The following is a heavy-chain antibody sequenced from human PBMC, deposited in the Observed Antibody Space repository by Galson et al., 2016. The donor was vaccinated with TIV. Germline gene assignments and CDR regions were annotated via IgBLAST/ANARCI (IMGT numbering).Heavy chain of an antibody. J-gene: IGHJ6*02. V-gene: IGHV1-69*06. CDR2: IIPILSPT. CDR1: GGSFSTYA. Sequence: SVKVSCKVSGGSFSTYAINWVRQAPGQGPEWMGRIIPILSPTKYAQRFQGRVSITADKSTNTAYMELSSLKSEDTAVYYWARRTDGNLYNYYGMDVWGQGTTVIASS. D-gene: IGHD5-24*01. CDR3: ARRTDGNLYNYYGMDV.